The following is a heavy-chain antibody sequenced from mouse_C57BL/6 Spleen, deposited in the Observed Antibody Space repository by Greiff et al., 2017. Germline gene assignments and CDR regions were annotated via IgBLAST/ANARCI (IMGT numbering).Heavy chain of an antibody. V-gene: IGHV1-82*01. Sequence: QVQLKESGPELVKPGASVKISCKASGYAFSSSWMNWVKQRPGKGLEWIGRIYPGDGDTNYNGKFKGKATLTADKSSSTAYMQLSSLTSEDSAVYFCARGRVYYFDYWGQGTTLTVSS. CDR2: IYPGDGDT. CDR1: GYAFSSSW. CDR3: ARGRVYYFDY. J-gene: IGHJ2*01.